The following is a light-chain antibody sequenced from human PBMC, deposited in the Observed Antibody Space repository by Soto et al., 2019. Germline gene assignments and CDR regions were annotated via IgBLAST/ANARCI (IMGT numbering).Light chain of an antibody. J-gene: IGKJ1*01. Sequence: IVLTQSPGTLSLSPGERATLSCRASQSVSNNNLVWYQQKPGQPPRLLIHAASNRATGIPDRFSGSGSGTDFTLTVSSLEPEDSALYYCQQYGNSLWTFSQGTKVEIK. V-gene: IGKV3-20*01. CDR2: AAS. CDR1: QSVSNNN. CDR3: QQYGNSLWT.